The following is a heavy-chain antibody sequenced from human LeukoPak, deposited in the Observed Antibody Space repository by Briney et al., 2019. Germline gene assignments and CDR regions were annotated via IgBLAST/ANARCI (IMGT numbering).Heavy chain of an antibody. CDR1: GYPFANFA. V-gene: IGHV1-18*01. D-gene: IGHD2-2*01. J-gene: IGHJ6*03. CDR2: ISGDRGPT. CDR3: ARVGGVVVPAAIEGVGYYYYYMDV. Sequence: GASVKVSCKASGYPFANFAISWVRQARGQGLEWVGWISGDRGPTYYAPKFQDRVTLTTDTSTSTAFLELRGLRSDDTAVYYCARVGGVVVPAAIEGVGYYYYYMDVWGKGTTVTVSS.